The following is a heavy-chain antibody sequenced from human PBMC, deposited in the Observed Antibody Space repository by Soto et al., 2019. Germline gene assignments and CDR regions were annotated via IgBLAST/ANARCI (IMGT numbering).Heavy chain of an antibody. V-gene: IGHV4-34*01. J-gene: IGHJ5*02. CDR1: GGYFRGYY. D-gene: IGHD3-3*01. CDR3: ARGRVIFGVAIESGFDP. Sequence: PSETLSLTCAVYGGYFRGYYWSWIRQPPGKGLEWIGEINHSGSTNYNPSLKSRVTISVDTSKNQFSLKLSSVTAADTAVYYCARGRVIFGVAIESGFDPWGQGTLVTVSS. CDR2: INHSGST.